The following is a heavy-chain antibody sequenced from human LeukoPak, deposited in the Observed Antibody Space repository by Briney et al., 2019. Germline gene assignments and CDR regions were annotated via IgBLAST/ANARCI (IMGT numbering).Heavy chain of an antibody. CDR3: ARVKGRLSWFDP. J-gene: IGHJ5*02. CDR2: IYHSGTT. V-gene: IGHV4-38-2*02. Sequence: PSETLSLTCTVSGYSISSGYYWGWIRQPPGKGLEWIGSIYHSGTTYYNPSLKSRVTISVDTSKNQFSLKLSSVTAADTAVYYCARVKGRLSWFDPWSQGTLFTVSS. CDR1: GYSISSGYY.